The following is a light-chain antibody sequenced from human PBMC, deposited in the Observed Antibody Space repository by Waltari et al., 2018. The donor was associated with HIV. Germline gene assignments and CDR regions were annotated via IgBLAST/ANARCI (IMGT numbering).Light chain of an antibody. Sequence: SFELTQPPSVSVSPGQTARITCSGDALAQQYNYWYQQKPGQAPVVVIYKDTERPSGIPERFSGSSSGTTVTLTISAVQAEDEADYYCQSADTSGTRVFASGTKVTVL. CDR1: ALAQQY. J-gene: IGLJ1*01. CDR3: QSADTSGTRV. V-gene: IGLV3-25*03. CDR2: KDT.